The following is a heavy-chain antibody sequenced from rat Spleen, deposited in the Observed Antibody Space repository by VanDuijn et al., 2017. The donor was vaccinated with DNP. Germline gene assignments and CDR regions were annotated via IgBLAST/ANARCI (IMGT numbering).Heavy chain of an antibody. V-gene: IGHV5-22*01. CDR3: VRPGIG. CDR2: ISYDGGST. J-gene: IGHJ3*01. CDR1: GFTFSDYN. Sequence: EVQPVESGGGLVQPGRSLKVSCVASGFTFSDYNMAWVRQAPTKGLEWVAYISYDGGSTYYGDSVKGRFTISRDNAKSTLYLQMSSLRSEDTATYYCVRPGIGWCQGSLVTVSS.